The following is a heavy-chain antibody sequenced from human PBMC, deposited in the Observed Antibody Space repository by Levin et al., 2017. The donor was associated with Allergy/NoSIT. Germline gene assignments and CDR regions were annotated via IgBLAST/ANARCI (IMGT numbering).Heavy chain of an antibody. Sequence: GESLKISCKASGYTFKNYGISWVRQAPGQGLEWMGWISTHNGNTNYAQSFQGRVTMTTDTSTSTADMELRSLISDDTAVYYCARFVVTPVSYSYMDVWGKGTTVTVSS. CDR2: ISTHNGNT. V-gene: IGHV1-18*01. D-gene: IGHD2-2*01. CDR1: GYTFKNYG. J-gene: IGHJ6*03. CDR3: ARFVVTPVSYSYMDV.